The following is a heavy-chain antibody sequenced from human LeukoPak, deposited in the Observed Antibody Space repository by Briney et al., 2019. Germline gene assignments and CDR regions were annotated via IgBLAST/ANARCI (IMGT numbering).Heavy chain of an antibody. V-gene: IGHV1-46*01. CDR3: TRGGNYYDSSMDV. CDR1: GYTFTTYY. D-gene: IGHD3-22*01. J-gene: IGHJ6*02. CDR2: INPNGGST. Sequence: VSVKVSCKASGYTFTTYYMHWVRQAPGQGLEWMGIINPNGGSTNYAEKFQGRVTMTRDTSTSTVYMELRSLRSEDTAVYYCTRGGNYYDSSMDVWGQGTTVTVSS.